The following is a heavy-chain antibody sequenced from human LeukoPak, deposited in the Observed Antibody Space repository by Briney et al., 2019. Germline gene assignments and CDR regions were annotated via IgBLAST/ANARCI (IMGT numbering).Heavy chain of an antibody. CDR3: ARDLVDIVVVPAALYYYYYMDV. CDR1: GYSISSGYY. J-gene: IGHJ6*03. CDR2: IYHSGST. D-gene: IGHD2-2*03. Sequence: SETLSLTCTVSGYSISSGYYWGWIRQPPGKGLEWIGSIYHSGSTYYNPSLKSRITISVDTSKNQFSLKLSSVTAADTAVYYCARDLVDIVVVPAALYYYYYMDVWGKGTTVTVSS. V-gene: IGHV4-38-2*02.